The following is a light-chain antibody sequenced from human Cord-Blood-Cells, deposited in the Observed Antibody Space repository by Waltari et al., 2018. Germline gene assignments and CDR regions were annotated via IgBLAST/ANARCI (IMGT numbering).Light chain of an antibody. V-gene: IGLV1-40*01. J-gene: IGLJ3*02. CDR2: GNS. CDR1: SPNIGAGYV. CDR3: QSYDSSLSGWV. Sequence: QSVLTQPPSVSGAPGQRVTTPCTGSSPNIGAGYVVHWYQQLPGTAPKLLIYGNSNRPSGVPDRFSGSKSGTSASLAITGLQAEDEADYYCQSYDSSLSGWVFGGGTKLTVL.